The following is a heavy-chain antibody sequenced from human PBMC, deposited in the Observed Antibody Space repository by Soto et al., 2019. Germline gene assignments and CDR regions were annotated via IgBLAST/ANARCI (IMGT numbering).Heavy chain of an antibody. D-gene: IGHD5-12*01. CDR1: GGSISSGGYS. V-gene: IGHV4-4*02. CDR2: IYHSGST. J-gene: IGHJ4*02. CDR3: ARGDSGYDPLDY. Sequence: SETLSLTCAVSGGSISSGGYSWSWVRQPPGKGLEWIGEIYHSGSTNYNPSLKSRVTISVDKSKNQFSLKLSSVTAADTAVYYCARGDSGYDPLDYWGQGTLVTVSS.